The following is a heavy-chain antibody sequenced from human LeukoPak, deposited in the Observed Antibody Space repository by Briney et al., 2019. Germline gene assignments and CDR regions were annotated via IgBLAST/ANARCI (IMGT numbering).Heavy chain of an antibody. D-gene: IGHD1-26*01. V-gene: IGHV1-69*04. CDR1: GGTFSSYA. Sequence: ASVKVSCKASGGTFSSYAISWVRQAPGQGLEWMGRIIPILGIANYAQKFQGRVTITADKSTSTAYMELSSLRSEDTAVYYCARPSGSYGDYYYYGMDVWGQGTTVTVSS. J-gene: IGHJ6*02. CDR2: IIPILGIA. CDR3: ARPSGSYGDYYYYGMDV.